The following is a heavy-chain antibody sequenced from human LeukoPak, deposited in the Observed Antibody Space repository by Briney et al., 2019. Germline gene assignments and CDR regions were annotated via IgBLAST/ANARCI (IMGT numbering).Heavy chain of an antibody. J-gene: IGHJ5*02. CDR1: GYTFTSYG. D-gene: IGHD2-15*01. V-gene: IGHV1-18*01. CDR2: ISAYNGNT. Sequence: ASVKVSCTASGYTFTSYGISWVRQAPGQGLEWMGWISAYNGNTNYAQKLQGRVTMTTDTSTSTAYMELRSLRSDDTAVYYCARDYEVVVAATRWFDPWGQGTLVTVSS. CDR3: ARDYEVVVAATRWFDP.